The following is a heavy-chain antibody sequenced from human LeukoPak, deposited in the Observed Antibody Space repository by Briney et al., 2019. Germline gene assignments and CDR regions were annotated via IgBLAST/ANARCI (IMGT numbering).Heavy chain of an antibody. D-gene: IGHD2-2*01. J-gene: IGHJ6*03. Sequence: GGSLRLSRAASGFTFSDYYMSWIRQAPGKGLEWVSYISSSGSTIYYADSVKGRFTISRDNAKNSLYLQMNSLRAEDTAVYYCARDKSLGYCSSTSCAYYYYYMDVWGKGTTVTVSS. CDR2: ISSSGSTI. CDR3: ARDKSLGYCSSTSCAYYYYYMDV. V-gene: IGHV3-11*01. CDR1: GFTFSDYY.